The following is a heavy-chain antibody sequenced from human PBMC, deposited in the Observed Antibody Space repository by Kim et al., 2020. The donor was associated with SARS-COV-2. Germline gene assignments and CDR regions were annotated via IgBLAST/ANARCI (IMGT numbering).Heavy chain of an antibody. V-gene: IGHV1-18*01. CDR3: ARVGLIAAGFDY. Sequence: NYAQKLQGRVTMTTDTSTSTAYMELRSLRSDDTAVYYCARVGLIAAGFDYWGQGTLVTVSS. J-gene: IGHJ4*02. D-gene: IGHD6-25*01.